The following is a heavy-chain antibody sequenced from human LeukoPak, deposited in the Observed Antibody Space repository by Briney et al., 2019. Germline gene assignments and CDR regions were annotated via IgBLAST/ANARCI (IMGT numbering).Heavy chain of an antibody. CDR2: MYSGGDT. CDR1: GFTVSSNY. J-gene: IGHJ4*02. CDR3: ARGQFRLSDYDSSAFDY. Sequence: GGSLRLSCAASGFTVSSNYMSWVRQAPGKGLEWVSVMYSGGDTYYADSVKGRFTISRDNSRNTLYLQMISLRAEDTAVYYCARGQFRLSDYDSSAFDYWGQGTLVTVSS. V-gene: IGHV3-53*05. D-gene: IGHD3-22*01.